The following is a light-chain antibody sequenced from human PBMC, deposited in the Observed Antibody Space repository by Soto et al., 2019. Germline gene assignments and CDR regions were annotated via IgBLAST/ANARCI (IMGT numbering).Light chain of an antibody. Sequence: MLTQSPATLSLSPGGRATLSCTASQGISTYIAWYRQKPGHPPRLLMFDASRRATGIPPRFSGGGFGTEFTLTITSLQPEDFATYYCHQVYTYPRTFGQGTKVDIK. V-gene: IGKV3-11*01. CDR3: HQVYTYPRT. CDR1: QGISTY. J-gene: IGKJ1*01. CDR2: DAS.